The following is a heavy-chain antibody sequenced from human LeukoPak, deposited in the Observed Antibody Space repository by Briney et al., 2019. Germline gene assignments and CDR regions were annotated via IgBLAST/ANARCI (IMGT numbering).Heavy chain of an antibody. CDR2: ISSSGSTI. CDR3: ARVGRLWFGELLVPPSFDY. Sequence: GGSLRLSCAASGFTFSDYYMSWIRQAPGKGLEWVSYISSSGSTIYYADSVKGRFTIFRDNAKNSLYLQMNSLRAEDTAVYYCARVGRLWFGELLVPPSFDYWGQGTLVTVSS. J-gene: IGHJ4*02. D-gene: IGHD3-10*01. CDR1: GFTFSDYY. V-gene: IGHV3-11*04.